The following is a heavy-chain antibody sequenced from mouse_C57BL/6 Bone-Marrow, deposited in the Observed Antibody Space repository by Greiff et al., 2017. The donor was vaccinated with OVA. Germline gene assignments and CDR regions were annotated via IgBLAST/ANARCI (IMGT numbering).Heavy chain of an antibody. CDR3: ARECNAWFAY. CDR2: INPSTGGT. D-gene: IGHD2-1*01. Sequence: VQLQQPGPELVKPGASVKISCKASGYSFTGYYMNWVKQSPEKSLEWIGEINPSTGGTTYNQKFKAKATLTVDKSSSTAYMQLKSLTSEDSAVYYCARECNAWFAYWGQGTLVTVSA. V-gene: IGHV1-42*01. CDR1: GYSFTGYY. J-gene: IGHJ3*01.